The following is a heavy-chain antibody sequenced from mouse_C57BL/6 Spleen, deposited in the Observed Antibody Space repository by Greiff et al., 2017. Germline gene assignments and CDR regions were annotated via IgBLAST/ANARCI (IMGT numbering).Heavy chain of an antibody. Sequence: VQLQQPGAELVRPGTSVKLSCKASGYTFTSYWMHWVKQRPGQGLEWIGVIDPSDSYTNYNQKFKGKATLTVDTSASTAYMQLSSLTSEDSAVYYCSRRYCYYWFAYWGQGTLVTVSA. CDR1: GYTFTSYW. D-gene: IGHD2-12*01. CDR2: IDPSDSYT. CDR3: SRRYCYYWFAY. V-gene: IGHV1-59*01. J-gene: IGHJ3*01.